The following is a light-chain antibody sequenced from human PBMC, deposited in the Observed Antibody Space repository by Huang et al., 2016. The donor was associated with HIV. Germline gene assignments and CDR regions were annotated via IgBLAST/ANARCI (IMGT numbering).Light chain of an antibody. J-gene: IGKJ2*01. V-gene: IGKV1-9*01. CDR3: LHLKSFPRKYT. Sequence: IQLTQSPSSLSASVGDRVTITCRASQGISIHLAWYQQKLGKAPQLLIYAASTLQSGVPSRFSGSGSGTDFTLTLSSLQPEDFATYYCLHLKSFPRKYTFGQGTKLDIK. CDR2: AAS. CDR1: QGISIH.